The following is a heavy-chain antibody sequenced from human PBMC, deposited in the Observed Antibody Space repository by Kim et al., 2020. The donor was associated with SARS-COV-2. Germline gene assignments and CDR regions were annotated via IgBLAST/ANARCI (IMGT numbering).Heavy chain of an antibody. CDR3: ARDLGGAHDN. Sequence: SETLSLTCTVSGGSVTSDTHYWNWIRQSPGKGPEWIGYIYYSGSTDFYPSNYSPSLKSRVTISLDTSKNQFSLKFSSVTTADTAVYYCARDLGGAHDNWG. CDR2: IYYSGSTDFYPS. J-gene: IGHJ4*01. D-gene: IGHD3-16*01. V-gene: IGHV4-61*01. CDR1: GGSVTSDTHY.